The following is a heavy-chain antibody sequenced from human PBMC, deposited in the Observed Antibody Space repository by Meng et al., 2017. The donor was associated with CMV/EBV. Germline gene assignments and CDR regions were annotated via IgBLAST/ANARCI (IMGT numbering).Heavy chain of an antibody. D-gene: IGHD6-6*01. Sequence: ASVKVSCKASSYTFTSYGISWVRQAPGQGLEWMGWISAYNGNTNYAQKLQGRVTMTTDTSTSTAYMELRSLRSDDTAVYYCARESVAAPPAGYGMDVWGQGTTVTVSS. J-gene: IGHJ6*02. CDR3: ARESVAAPPAGYGMDV. CDR1: SYTFTSYG. V-gene: IGHV1-18*01. CDR2: ISAYNGNT.